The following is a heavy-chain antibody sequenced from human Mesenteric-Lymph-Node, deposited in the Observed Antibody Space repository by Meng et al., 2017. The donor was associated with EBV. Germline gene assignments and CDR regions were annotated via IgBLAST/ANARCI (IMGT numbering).Heavy chain of an antibody. D-gene: IGHD1-26*01. V-gene: IGHV4-39*01. CDR1: GGFIRNSNYY. Sequence: QRQRQEPGPVRVKPSVPLSLMCCVSGGFIRNSNYYWEWLPQRPGKGLEWIGTIYYDGSTHHSPSLKSRVIISVDTSENQFSLRLNSVTAADTAVYYCARRSGSYSPIDYWGQGTLVTVSS. CDR2: IYYDGST. J-gene: IGHJ4*01. CDR3: ARRSGSYSPIDY.